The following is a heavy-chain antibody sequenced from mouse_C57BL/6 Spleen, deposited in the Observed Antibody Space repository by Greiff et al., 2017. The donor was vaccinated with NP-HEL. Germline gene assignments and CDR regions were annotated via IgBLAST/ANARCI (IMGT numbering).Heavy chain of an antibody. Sequence: VQLQQSGAELVKPGASVKMSCKASGYTFTSYWITWVKQRPGQGLEWIGDIYPGSGSTNYNEKFKSKATLTVDTSSSTAYMQLSSLTSEDSAVYYCARRGTGHYYAMDYWGQGTSVTVSS. J-gene: IGHJ4*01. V-gene: IGHV1-55*01. D-gene: IGHD4-1*01. CDR3: ARRGTGHYYAMDY. CDR2: IYPGSGST. CDR1: GYTFTSYW.